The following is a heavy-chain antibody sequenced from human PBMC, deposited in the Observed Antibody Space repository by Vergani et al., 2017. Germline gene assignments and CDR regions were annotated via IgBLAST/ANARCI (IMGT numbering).Heavy chain of an antibody. CDR1: GDSISSGAYY. J-gene: IGHJ6*03. Sequence: QVQLQESGPGLVKPSQTLSLTCTVSGDSISSGAYYWSWIRQHPGKGLEWIGYISSSESSFYNPSLRSRVTISVDTSKNQLSLNLNSMTAADTAVYYCARVNCGPYCYDYYFYYMDVWGKGTTVTVSS. D-gene: IGHD2-21*01. V-gene: IGHV4-31*03. CDR3: ARVNCGPYCYDYYFYYMDV. CDR2: ISSSESS.